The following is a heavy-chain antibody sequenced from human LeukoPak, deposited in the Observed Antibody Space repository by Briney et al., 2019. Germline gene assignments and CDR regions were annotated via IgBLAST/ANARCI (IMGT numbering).Heavy chain of an antibody. Sequence: ASVKVSCKASGYTFTSYYIHWVRQAPGQGLEWMGWINPNSGGTNYAQKFQGRVTMTRDTSTSTAYMELSRLRSDDTAVYYCATERTSSQIAAAGTFDYWGQGTLVTVSS. CDR2: INPNSGGT. J-gene: IGHJ4*02. D-gene: IGHD6-13*01. CDR1: GYTFTSYY. V-gene: IGHV1-2*02. CDR3: ATERTSSQIAAAGTFDY.